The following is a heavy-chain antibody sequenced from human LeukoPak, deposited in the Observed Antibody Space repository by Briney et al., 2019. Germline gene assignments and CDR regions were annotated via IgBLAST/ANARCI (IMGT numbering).Heavy chain of an antibody. J-gene: IGHJ4*02. CDR3: TTIAAPSFDY. Sequence: PGGSLRLSCAASGFTFSSYSMNWVRQAPGKGLEWVSRINSDGSSTTYADSVKGRFTISRDNAKNTLYLQMNSLRAEDTAVHYCTTIAAPSFDYWGQGTLVTVSS. CDR2: INSDGSST. D-gene: IGHD6-6*01. CDR1: GFTFSSYS. V-gene: IGHV3-74*01.